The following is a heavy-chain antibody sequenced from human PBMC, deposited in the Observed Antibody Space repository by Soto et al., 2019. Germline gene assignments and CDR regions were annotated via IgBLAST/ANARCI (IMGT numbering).Heavy chain of an antibody. CDR2: ISTSGHV. D-gene: IGHD3-3*01. CDR1: GGSLSKYY. V-gene: IGHV4-4*07. J-gene: IGHJ4*02. Sequence: LSLTCSVSGGSLSKYYWSWIRQPAGKGLEWIGRISTSGHVVSKVSLRSRLTMSVDMSNNHFSLKLTSVTAADTAVYYCARDNNDFWSLYPLAFDYWGQGALVTVSS. CDR3: ARDNNDFWSLYPLAFDY.